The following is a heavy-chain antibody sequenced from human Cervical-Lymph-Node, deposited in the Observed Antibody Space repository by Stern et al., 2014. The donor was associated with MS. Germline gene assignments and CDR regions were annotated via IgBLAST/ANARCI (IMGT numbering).Heavy chain of an antibody. CDR3: AREDFWNGGHFDN. CDR1: GGTFTSYS. CDR2: IIPIPGLA. V-gene: IGHV1-69*09. Sequence: VQLVESGPEVEEPGSSLTVSCKVSGGTFTSYSFSWVRQAPGPGLLWMGRIIPIPGLAMVAPKCQGRVTITADKSTKTAYMEMTSLTSEDTAVYYCAREDFWNGGHFDNWGQGTLVTVSS. J-gene: IGHJ4*02. D-gene: IGHD3-3*01.